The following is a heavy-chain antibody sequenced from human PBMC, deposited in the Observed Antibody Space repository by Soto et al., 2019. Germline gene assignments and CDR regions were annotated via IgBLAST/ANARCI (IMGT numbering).Heavy chain of an antibody. J-gene: IGHJ5*02. CDR2: IKPTGGEI. V-gene: IGHV1-46*01. CDR3: ARGGDIVVVPAPLDH. Sequence: QVQLVQSGAAVKKPGASVKVSCRASGYTFTNYYMHWVRQAPGQGLEWMGIIKPTGGEINYAQKFLGRATMTRDTSTGTLYMDLSSLRSEDTAVYYCARGGDIVVVPAPLDHWGQGTLVTVSS. CDR1: GYTFTNYY. D-gene: IGHD2-21*02.